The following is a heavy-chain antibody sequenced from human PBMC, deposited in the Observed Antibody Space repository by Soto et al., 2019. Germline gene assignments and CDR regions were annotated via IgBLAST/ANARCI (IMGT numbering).Heavy chain of an antibody. D-gene: IGHD3-16*02. J-gene: IGHJ6*04. Sequence: EVQLVESGGGLVQPGGSLRLSCAASGFAFTSSWMSWVRQAPGKGLEWVATIKPDGGEKYYVDSVKGRFTISRDNAKNSLYLQMNSLRVEDTAVFYCADPLDLDVWGKGATVTVSS. V-gene: IGHV3-7*01. CDR3: ADPLDLDV. CDR1: GFAFTSSW. CDR2: IKPDGGEK.